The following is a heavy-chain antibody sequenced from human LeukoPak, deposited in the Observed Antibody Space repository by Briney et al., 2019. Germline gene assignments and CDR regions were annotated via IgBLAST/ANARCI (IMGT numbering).Heavy chain of an antibody. CDR1: GFTFSSYA. CDR3: ARRAGAYSHPYDY. CDR2: INGSGDNT. Sequence: PGGSLRLSCAASGFTFSSYAMSWVRQAPGKGLEWVSDINGSGDNTHYSDSVKGRFTISRDNSKNTLYLQMNSLRAEDTAVYYCARRAGAYSHPYDYWGQGTLVTVSS. D-gene: IGHD4/OR15-4a*01. V-gene: IGHV3-23*01. J-gene: IGHJ4*02.